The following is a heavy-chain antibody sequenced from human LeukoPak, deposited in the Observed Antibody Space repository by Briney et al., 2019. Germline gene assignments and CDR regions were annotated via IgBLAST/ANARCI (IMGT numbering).Heavy chain of an antibody. CDR2: IYTSGST. CDR1: GGSFSGYY. V-gene: IGHV4-59*10. D-gene: IGHD3-3*01. CDR3: ARGTDDRFLEWSSLYGMDV. Sequence: SETLSLTCAVYGGSFSGYYWSWIRQPAGKGLEWIGRIYTSGSTNYNPSLKSRVTMSVDTSKNQFSLKLSSVTAADTAVYYCARGTDDRFLEWSSLYGMDVWGQGTTVTVSS. J-gene: IGHJ6*02.